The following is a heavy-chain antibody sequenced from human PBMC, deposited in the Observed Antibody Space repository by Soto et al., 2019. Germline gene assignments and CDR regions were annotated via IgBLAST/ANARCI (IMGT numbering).Heavy chain of an antibody. D-gene: IGHD1-20*01. V-gene: IGHV4-4*07. CDR3: VRDVESPGISGSWGAFDI. J-gene: IGHJ3*02. CDR1: GGSIRNYF. Sequence: QVQLQESGPGLVKPSETLSLICTVSGGSIRNYFWTWIRQPAGKGLEWIGRIYSSGNTVYNASLKSRVTMSIDMSKNPFSLKLGSMTAADTAVYYCVRDVESPGISGSWGAFDIWGQGTVVTVSS. CDR2: IYSSGNT.